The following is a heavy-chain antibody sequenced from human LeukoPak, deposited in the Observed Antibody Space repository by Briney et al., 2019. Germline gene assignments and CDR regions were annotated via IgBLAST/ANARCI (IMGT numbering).Heavy chain of an antibody. V-gene: IGHV4-39*01. CDR2: IYYSGST. J-gene: IGHJ4*02. CDR1: SGSINNNTFC. D-gene: IGHD1-26*01. Sequence: KPSETLSLTCTVSSGSINNNTFCWGWIRQPPGKGLEWIGSIYYSGSTYYNPSLKSRVTIAVDTSKNQFSLKMSSVAAADTAVYYCARRSDSGSDDGEDYFDHWGQGTLVTVSS. CDR3: ARRSDSGSDDGEDYFDH.